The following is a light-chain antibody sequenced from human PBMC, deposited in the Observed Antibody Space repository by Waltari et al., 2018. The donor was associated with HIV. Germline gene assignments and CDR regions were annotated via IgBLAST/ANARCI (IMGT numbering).Light chain of an antibody. CDR2: GVS. J-gene: IGKJ2*01. Sequence: DIVLTQSPGTLSLSPGERATLSCRARQSVDTTYLAWYQQKPGQAPRLLMYGVSSRATGIPDRFSGSGSETDFALTISRLEPEDFAVYDCQHYAISPPMYTFGQGTKLEIK. CDR3: QHYAISPPMYT. CDR1: QSVDTTY. V-gene: IGKV3-20*01.